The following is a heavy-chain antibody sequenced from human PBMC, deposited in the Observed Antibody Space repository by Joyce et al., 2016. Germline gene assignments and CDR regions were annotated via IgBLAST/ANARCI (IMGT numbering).Heavy chain of an antibody. D-gene: IGHD3-16*01. Sequence: QAQLVQSGAEVKRPGSSVKISCKASGGTFSTYVINWGRQAPGQGFEWRGGVILVFGTASYAPMVQGRVTGTADKSAGTAYMELSSLRSKDTAVYYCVRGHYDYVWGSWRHIYFDYWGQGTLVTVSS. CDR3: VRGHYDYVWGSWRHIYFDY. CDR2: VILVFGTA. J-gene: IGHJ4*02. CDR1: GGTFSTYV. V-gene: IGHV1-69*06.